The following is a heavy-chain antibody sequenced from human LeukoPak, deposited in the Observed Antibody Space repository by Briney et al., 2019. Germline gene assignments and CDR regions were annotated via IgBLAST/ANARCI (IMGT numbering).Heavy chain of an antibody. J-gene: IGHJ5*02. Sequence: SETLSLTCAVSGDSVSSSPYYWGWIRQPPGRGLEWIGNTYSTSTLYNASLRSRVAITEDASKNQFSLRLSSATAADTAIYYCMRYKFHNYFDPWGQGTLVTVSS. CDR2: TYSTST. D-gene: IGHD5-24*01. CDR1: GDSVSSSPYY. V-gene: IGHV4-61*01. CDR3: MRYKFHNYFDP.